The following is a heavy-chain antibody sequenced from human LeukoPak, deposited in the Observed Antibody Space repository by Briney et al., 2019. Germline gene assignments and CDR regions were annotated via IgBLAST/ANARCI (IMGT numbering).Heavy chain of an antibody. CDR3: ARALYSGYALSLLAY. CDR1: GFTVSSNY. Sequence: PGGSLRLSCAASGFTVSSNYMTWVRQAPGKGLEWVSVVYTGGSTYSADSVKGRFTISRDNSKNTLYLQMNSLRAEDTAVYYCARALYSGYALSLLAYWGQGTLVTVSS. J-gene: IGHJ4*02. V-gene: IGHV3-53*01. CDR2: VYTGGST. D-gene: IGHD5-12*01.